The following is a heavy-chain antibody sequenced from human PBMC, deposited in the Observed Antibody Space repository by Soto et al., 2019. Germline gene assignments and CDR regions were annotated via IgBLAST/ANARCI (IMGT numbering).Heavy chain of an antibody. CDR1: GFTFSSYG. D-gene: IGHD3-3*01. CDR3: AKDPSRPYYDFWSGPSLAALDI. CDR2: ISYDGSNK. V-gene: IGHV3-30*18. Sequence: GGSLRLSCAASGFTFSSYGMHWVRQAPGKGLEWVAVISYDGSNKYYADSVKGRFTISRDNSKNTLYLQMNSLRAEDTAVYYCAKDPSRPYYDFWSGPSLAALDIWGQGTMVTVSS. J-gene: IGHJ3*02.